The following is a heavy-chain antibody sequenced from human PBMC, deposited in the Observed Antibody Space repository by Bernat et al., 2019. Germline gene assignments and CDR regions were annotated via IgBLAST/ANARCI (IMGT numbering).Heavy chain of an antibody. CDR1: GFTFSTYA. J-gene: IGHJ4*02. CDR2: MSGSGDNT. CDR3: AKDKPRLQLNYYFDS. V-gene: IGHV3-23*01. D-gene: IGHD6-25*01. Sequence: EVQLLESGGGLVQPGGSLRLSCAASGFTFSTYAMSWVRQAPGKGLEWVSAMSGSGDNTYYADSVKGRFTISRDNSKNTLNLQMNSLKAEDTAVYYCAKDKPRLQLNYYFDSWGQGTLVTVSS.